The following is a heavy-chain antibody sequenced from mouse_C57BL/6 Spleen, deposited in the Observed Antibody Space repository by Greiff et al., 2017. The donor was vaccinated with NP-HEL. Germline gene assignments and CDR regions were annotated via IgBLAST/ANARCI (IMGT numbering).Heavy chain of an antibody. J-gene: IGHJ3*01. CDR3: ARDPRTAQATAWFAY. Sequence: EVQLQQSGPELVKPGASVKISCKASGYTFTDYYMNWVKQSHGKSLEWIGDINPNNGGTSYNQKFKGKATLTVDKSSSTAYMELRSLTSEDSAVYYCARDPRTAQATAWFAYWGQGTLVTVSA. CDR1: GYTFTDYY. D-gene: IGHD3-2*02. CDR2: INPNNGGT. V-gene: IGHV1-26*01.